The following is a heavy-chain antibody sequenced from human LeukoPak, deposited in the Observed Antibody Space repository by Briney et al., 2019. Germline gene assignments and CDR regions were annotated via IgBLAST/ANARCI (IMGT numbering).Heavy chain of an antibody. CDR1: GYSITIGYY. D-gene: IGHD3-16*02. CDR2: IYHSGNT. CDR3: ARGSMITFGGVIGPFDY. V-gene: IGHV4-38-2*02. J-gene: IGHJ4*02. Sequence: SETLSLTCTVSGYSITIGYYWVWIRQPPGKGLEWIGSIYHSGNTYSNPSLESRVTISVDTSRNQFSLNLSSVTAADTAVYYCARGSMITFGGVIGPFDYWGQGTLVTVSS.